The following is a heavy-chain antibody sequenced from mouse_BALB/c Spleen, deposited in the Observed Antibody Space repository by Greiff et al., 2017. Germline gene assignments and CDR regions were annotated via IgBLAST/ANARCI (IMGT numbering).Heavy chain of an antibody. Sequence: EVQLVESGGGLVKPGGSLKLSCAASGFTFSSYTMSWVRQTPEKRLEWVATISSGGGNTYYPDSVKGRFTISRDNAKNNLYLQMSSLRSEDTALYYCARRSYGNYGGLVDYWGQGTTLTVSS. D-gene: IGHD2-1*01. V-gene: IGHV5-9*03. CDR3: ARRSYGNYGGLVDY. CDR1: GFTFSSYT. J-gene: IGHJ2*01. CDR2: ISSGGGNT.